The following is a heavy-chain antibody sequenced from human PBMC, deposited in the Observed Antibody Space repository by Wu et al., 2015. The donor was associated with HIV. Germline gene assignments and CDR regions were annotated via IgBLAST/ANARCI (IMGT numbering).Heavy chain of an antibody. Sequence: QVQLVQSGAEVKKPGASVKVSCGTSGYTFTNYYIYWVRQAPGQGPEWMGWINPNRGGTKYAQKFQGRVTMTRDTAVSTTYMELNSLTSDDTAVYYCARLQSLHGLYSNADYWGQGTLVTVSS. V-gene: IGHV1-2*02. J-gene: IGHJ4*02. CDR1: GYTFTNYY. D-gene: IGHD1-1*01. CDR2: INPNRGGT. CDR3: ARLQSLHGLYSNADY.